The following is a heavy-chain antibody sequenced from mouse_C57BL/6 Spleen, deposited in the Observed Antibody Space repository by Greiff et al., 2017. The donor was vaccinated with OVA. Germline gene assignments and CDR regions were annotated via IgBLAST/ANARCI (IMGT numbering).Heavy chain of an antibody. D-gene: IGHD1-1*02. CDR1: GYTFTDYY. J-gene: IGHJ2*01. V-gene: IGHV1-75*01. CDR3: ARSGGSDYGHYFDY. CDR2: IFPGSGST. Sequence: VQVVESGPELVKPGASVKISCKASGYTFTDYYINWVKQRPGQGLEWIGWIFPGSGSTYYNEKFKGKATLTVDKSSSTAYMLLSSLTSEDSAVYFGARSGGSDYGHYFDYWGQGTTLTVSS.